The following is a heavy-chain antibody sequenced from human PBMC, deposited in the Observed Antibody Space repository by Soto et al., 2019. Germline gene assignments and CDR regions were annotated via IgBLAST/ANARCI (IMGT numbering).Heavy chain of an antibody. CDR1: GYTFTGYY. J-gene: IGHJ3*02. CDR2: INPNSGGT. D-gene: IGHD6-13*01. V-gene: IGHV1-2*02. CDR3: ANLWEQLDAFDI. Sequence: QVQLVQSGAEVKKPGASVKVSCKASGYTFTGYYMHWVRQAPGQGLEWMGWINPNSGGTNYAQKFQGRVTITADESTSTAYMELSSLRSEDTAVYYCANLWEQLDAFDIWGQGTMVTVSS.